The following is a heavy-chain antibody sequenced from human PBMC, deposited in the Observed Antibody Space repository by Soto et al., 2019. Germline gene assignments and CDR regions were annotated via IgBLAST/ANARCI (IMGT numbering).Heavy chain of an antibody. D-gene: IGHD4-17*01. CDR1: GGSVSIGSYY. J-gene: IGHJ5*02. CDR2: IYYSGST. V-gene: IGHV4-61*01. Sequence: PAETLSVTCTVSGGSVSIGSYYWSWIRQPPGKGLEWIGYIYYSGSTNYNPSLKSRVAISVDTSKNQFSLKLSSVTAADTAVYYCARDHLDDYGEYDWFDPWGQGTLVTVSS. CDR3: ARDHLDDYGEYDWFDP.